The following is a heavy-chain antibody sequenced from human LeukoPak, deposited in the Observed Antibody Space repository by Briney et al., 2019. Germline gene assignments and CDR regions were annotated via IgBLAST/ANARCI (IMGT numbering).Heavy chain of an antibody. J-gene: IGHJ4*02. Sequence: PGGSLTPSCVVSGLTSSSCAMSWVRQAPGKGLEWVSAISANGAVTVYTDSVKGRFTISRDNSKNTVYLQMTSLRAADTAVYFCAARGSYLYSWGQGTLVTVSS. D-gene: IGHD1-26*01. CDR1: GLTSSSCA. CDR2: ISANGAVT. CDR3: AARGSYLYS. V-gene: IGHV3-23*01.